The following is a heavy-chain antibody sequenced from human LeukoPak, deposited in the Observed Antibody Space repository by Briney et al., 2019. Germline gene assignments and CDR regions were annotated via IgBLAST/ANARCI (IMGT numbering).Heavy chain of an antibody. V-gene: IGHV1-2*02. CDR2: IHGNSGAT. CDR1: VYSFTGNY. D-gene: IGHD5-12*01. Sequence: ASVKVSCKASVYSFTGNYMHWVRQAPGQGLEWMGWIHGNSGATKFAQTFQGRVAMTRDTSISTAYMELSSLRSDDTAVYYCASRGYSAYDPDCWGQGTLVTVSS. CDR3: ASRGYSAYDPDC. J-gene: IGHJ4*02.